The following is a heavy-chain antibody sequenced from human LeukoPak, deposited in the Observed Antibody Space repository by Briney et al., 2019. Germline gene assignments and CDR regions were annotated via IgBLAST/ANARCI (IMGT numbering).Heavy chain of an antibody. J-gene: IGHJ4*02. CDR2: ISGSSAYI. CDR1: GFTFSSYE. V-gene: IGHV3-21*01. D-gene: IGHD3-10*01. CDR3: ASVPGETKKRAIDY. Sequence: GGSLRLSCAASGFTFSSYEMSWVRQAPGKGLEWVSAISGSSAYIYYADSVKGRFTISRDNAKNSADLQMNSLRVEDTAVCYCASVPGETKKRAIDYWGQGILVTVSS.